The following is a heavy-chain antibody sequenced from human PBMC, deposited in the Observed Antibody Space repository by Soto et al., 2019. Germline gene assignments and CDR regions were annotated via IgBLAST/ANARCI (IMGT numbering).Heavy chain of an antibody. CDR3: ARDLEGLYGSGRYHNWFAP. CDR2: IYHSGST. D-gene: IGHD3-10*01. V-gene: IGHV4-4*02. CDR1: GGSISSSNW. Sequence: SETLSLTCAVSGGSISSSNWWSWVRQPPGKGLEWIGEIYHSGSTNYNPSLKSRVTISVDKSKNQFSLKLSSVTAADTAVYYCARDLEGLYGSGRYHNWFAPWGQGTLVTVSS. J-gene: IGHJ5*02.